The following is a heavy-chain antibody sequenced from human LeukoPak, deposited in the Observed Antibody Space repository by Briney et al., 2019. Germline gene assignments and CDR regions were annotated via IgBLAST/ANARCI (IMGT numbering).Heavy chain of an antibody. D-gene: IGHD6-19*01. CDR3: ARSKVAGSGKFFQH. Sequence: SETLSLTCGVSGGSFSGFCWGWIRQSPGKGLEWIGEINHSGSATYNPSLKSRVTISLDTSKNQFSLKLTSVTAADAAIYYCARSKVAGSGKFFQHWGQGTLVTVSS. CDR2: INHSGSA. CDR1: GGSFSGFC. V-gene: IGHV4-34*01. J-gene: IGHJ1*01.